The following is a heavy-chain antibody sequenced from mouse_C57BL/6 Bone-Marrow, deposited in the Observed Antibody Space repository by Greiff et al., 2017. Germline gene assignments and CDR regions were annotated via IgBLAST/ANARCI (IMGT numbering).Heavy chain of an antibody. D-gene: IGHD1-1*01. CDR3: ARGGYGSRNWYFDV. Sequence: EVQLQQSGPELVKPGASVKISCKASGYSFTDYNMNWVKQSNGKSLEWIGVINPNYGTTSYNQKFEGKATLTVDQSSSTAYMQLNSLTSEDSAVYYCARGGYGSRNWYFDVWGTGTTVTVSS. J-gene: IGHJ1*03. CDR1: GYSFTDYN. CDR2: INPNYGTT. V-gene: IGHV1-39*01.